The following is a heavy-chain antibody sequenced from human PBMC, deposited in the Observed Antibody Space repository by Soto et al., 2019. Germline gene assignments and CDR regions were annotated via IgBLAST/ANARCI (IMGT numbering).Heavy chain of an antibody. CDR2: ISDTIGAT. CDR3: AKAQWLLGGDYFDS. CDR1: GFIFSAYA. Sequence: EVKRLESGGGLVQPGGSLKLSCAASGFIFSAYAMSWVRQAPGKGLEWVSTISDTIGATDYADSVKGRFTISRDISRNTLYLEMNNLRAEDTAMYYCAKAQWLLGGDYFDSWGQGALVTVSS. J-gene: IGHJ4*02. D-gene: IGHD6-19*01. V-gene: IGHV3-23*01.